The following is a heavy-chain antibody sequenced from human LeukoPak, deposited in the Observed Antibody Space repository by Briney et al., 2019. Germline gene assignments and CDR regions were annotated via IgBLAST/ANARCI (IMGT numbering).Heavy chain of an antibody. D-gene: IGHD2-2*01. J-gene: IGHJ5*02. CDR1: GGSISSYY. Sequence: SETLSLTCTVSGGSISSYYWSWIRQPAGKGLEWIGRIYTSGSTNYDPSLKSRVTMSVDTSKNQFSLKLSSVTAADTAVYYCASDSPGYCSSTSCRKFDPWGQGTLVTVSS. CDR2: IYTSGST. CDR3: ASDSPGYCSSTSCRKFDP. V-gene: IGHV4-4*07.